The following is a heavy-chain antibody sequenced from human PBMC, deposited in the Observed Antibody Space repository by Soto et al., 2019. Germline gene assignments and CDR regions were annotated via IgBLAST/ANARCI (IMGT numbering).Heavy chain of an antibody. Sequence: QVHLLESGPGLVKPSQTLSLTCSVSGDSISTVDYFWAWIRQPPGQALEYIGYIYKSTTTYYNPSFESRVAISLDTSKSQFSLTVTSVTAADTAVYFCARGRYCLTGRCFPNWFDSWCQGTLVTVSS. V-gene: IGHV4-30-4*01. CDR3: ARGRYCLTGRCFPNWFDS. J-gene: IGHJ5*01. CDR2: IYKSTTT. CDR1: GDSISTVDYF. D-gene: IGHD2-15*01.